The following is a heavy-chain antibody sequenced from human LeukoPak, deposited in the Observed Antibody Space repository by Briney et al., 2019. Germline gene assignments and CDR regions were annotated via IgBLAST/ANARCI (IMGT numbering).Heavy chain of an antibody. V-gene: IGHV1-46*01. CDR3: ARSYYYDSSGYTNLDY. CDR2: INPSGGST. D-gene: IGHD3-22*01. Sequence: ASVKVSCKASGYTFTSYYMHWVRQATGQGLEWMGIINPSGGSTSYAQKFQGRVTMTRDMSTSTVYMELSSLRSEDTAVYYCARSYYYDSSGYTNLDYWGQGTLVTVSS. J-gene: IGHJ4*02. CDR1: GYTFTSYY.